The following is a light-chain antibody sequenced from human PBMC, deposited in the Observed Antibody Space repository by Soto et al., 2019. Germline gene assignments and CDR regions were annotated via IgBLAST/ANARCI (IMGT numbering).Light chain of an antibody. Sequence: EIVLTQSPGTLSLSPGERATLSCRASQSVSYYLAWYQQKPGQAPRLLIYDASSRATGVSDRFSGSGSGTDFTLAISRLEPEDFAVYYCQHCQPYGDSRPPTFGGGTKVEIK. CDR1: QSVSYY. V-gene: IGKV3-20*01. J-gene: IGKJ4*01. CDR3: QHCQPYGDSRPPT. CDR2: DAS.